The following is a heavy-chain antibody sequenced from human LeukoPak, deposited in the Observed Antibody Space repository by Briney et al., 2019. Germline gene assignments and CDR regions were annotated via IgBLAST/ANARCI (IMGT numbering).Heavy chain of an antibody. Sequence: GGSLRLSCTASGFTFSSSAMTWVRQAPGKGLEWVSAISDSGGDSIYTDSVKDRFTISRDNSENTLYLQMNSLRAEDTAVYYCAKGGSYAPLDYWGQGTLVTVSS. CDR2: ISDSGGDS. CDR3: AKGGSYAPLDY. D-gene: IGHD1-26*01. J-gene: IGHJ4*02. V-gene: IGHV3-23*01. CDR1: GFTFSSSA.